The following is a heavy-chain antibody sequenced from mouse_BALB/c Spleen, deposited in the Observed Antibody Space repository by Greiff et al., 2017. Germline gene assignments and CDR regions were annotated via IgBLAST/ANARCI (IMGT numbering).Heavy chain of an antibody. CDR3: ARDDDDGAWFAY. V-gene: IGHV14-3*02. Sequence: EVQLQQSGAELVKPGASVKLSCTASGFNIKDSYMHWVKQRPEQGLEWIGRIDPANGNTKYDPKFQGKATITADTSSNTAYLQLSSLTSEDTAVYSCARDDDDGAWFAYWGQGTLVTVSA. CDR1: GFNIKDSY. CDR2: IDPANGNT. D-gene: IGHD2-4*01. J-gene: IGHJ3*01.